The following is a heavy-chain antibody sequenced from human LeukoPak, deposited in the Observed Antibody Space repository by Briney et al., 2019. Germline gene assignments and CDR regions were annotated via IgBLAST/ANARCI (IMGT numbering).Heavy chain of an antibody. V-gene: IGHV4-30-2*01. CDR3: ASARNFIAAAGIGYFQH. CDR1: GGSISSGGYS. Sequence: PSQTLSLTCAVSGGSISSGGYSWSWIRQPPGKGLEWIGYIYHSGSTNYNPSLKSRVTMSVDTSKNQFSLKLSSVTAADTAVYYCASARNFIAAAGIGYFQHWGQGTLVTVSS. D-gene: IGHD6-13*01. CDR2: IYHSGST. J-gene: IGHJ1*01.